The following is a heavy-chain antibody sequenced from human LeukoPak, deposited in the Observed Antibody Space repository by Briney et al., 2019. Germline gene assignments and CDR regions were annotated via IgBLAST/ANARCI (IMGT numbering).Heavy chain of an antibody. Sequence: GASVKVSCKASGYTFTSYGISWVRQAPGQGLEWMGWISAYNGNTNYAQKLQGRVTMTTDTSTSTAYMELRSLRSDDTAVYYCARERYSYGGTTTSVGYWGQGTLVTVSS. CDR3: ARERYSYGGTTTSVGY. J-gene: IGHJ4*02. V-gene: IGHV1-18*01. CDR1: GYTFTSYG. CDR2: ISAYNGNT. D-gene: IGHD5-18*01.